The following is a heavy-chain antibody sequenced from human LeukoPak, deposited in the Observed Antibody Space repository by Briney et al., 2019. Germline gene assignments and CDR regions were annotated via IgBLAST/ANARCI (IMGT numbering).Heavy chain of an antibody. CDR1: GFTFSSYA. CDR2: ISYDGSNK. Sequence: GGSLRLSCAASGFTFSSYAMHWVRQAPGKGMEWVAVISYDGSNKYYADSVKGRFTISRDNSKNTLYLQMNSLRAEDTAVYYCASSSLDYWGQGTLVTVSS. J-gene: IGHJ4*02. CDR3: ASSSLDY. D-gene: IGHD6-13*01. V-gene: IGHV3-30-3*01.